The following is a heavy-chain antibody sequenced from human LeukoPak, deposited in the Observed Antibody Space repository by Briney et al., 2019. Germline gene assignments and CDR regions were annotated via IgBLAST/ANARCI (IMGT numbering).Heavy chain of an antibody. CDR3: ARVGYSYGPAYYYFDY. CDR2: IYYSGST. J-gene: IGHJ4*02. D-gene: IGHD5-18*01. CDR1: GGSISNKY. V-gene: IGHV4-59*01. Sequence: SETLSLTCTVSGGSISNKYWSWIRQPPGKGLEWIGYIYYSGSTNYNPSLKSRVTILVDTSKNQFSLKLSSVTAADTAVYYCARVGYSYGPAYYYFDYWGQGTLVTVSS.